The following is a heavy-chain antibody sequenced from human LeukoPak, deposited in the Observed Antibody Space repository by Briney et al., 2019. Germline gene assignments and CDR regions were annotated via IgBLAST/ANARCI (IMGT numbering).Heavy chain of an antibody. D-gene: IGHD3-22*01. J-gene: IGHJ4*02. Sequence: PGRSLRLSCAASGFTFSSYAMSWVRQAPGKGLEWVSAISGSGGSTYYADSVKGRFTISRDNSKNTLYLQMNSLRAEDTAVYYCAKDPDPYYYDSSGYYPRGYWGQGTLVTVSS. CDR2: ISGSGGST. CDR3: AKDPDPYYYDSSGYYPRGY. V-gene: IGHV3-23*01. CDR1: GFTFSSYA.